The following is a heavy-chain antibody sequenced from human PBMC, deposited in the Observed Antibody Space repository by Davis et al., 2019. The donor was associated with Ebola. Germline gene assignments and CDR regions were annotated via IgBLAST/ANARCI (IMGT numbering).Heavy chain of an antibody. V-gene: IGHV3-30-3*01. J-gene: IGHJ3*01. D-gene: IGHD6-19*01. CDR1: GFIFSRYA. CDR3: AKDSSGSGWSLA. CDR2: ISYDGSNE. Sequence: PGGSLRLSCAASGFIFSRYAMHWVRQAPGKGLEWLAVISYDGSNEYYAVSVKGRFIVSRDNSKNTLSLQMDSLQPEDTALYYCAKDSSGSGWSLAWGQGTMVIVSS.